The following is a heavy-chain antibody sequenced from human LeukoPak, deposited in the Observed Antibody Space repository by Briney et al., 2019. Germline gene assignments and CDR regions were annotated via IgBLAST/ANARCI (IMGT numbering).Heavy chain of an antibody. CDR2: ISGASGGST. Sequence: GGPLRLSCAASGFTFSSYAMTWVRQAPGKGLEWVSIISGASGGSTYYADSVKGRFTISRDNSKNTLYLQMNSLRAEDTALYYCARGGSSSWYPNFDYWGQGTLVTVSS. CDR1: GFTFSSYA. CDR3: ARGGSSSWYPNFDY. J-gene: IGHJ4*02. V-gene: IGHV3-23*01. D-gene: IGHD6-13*01.